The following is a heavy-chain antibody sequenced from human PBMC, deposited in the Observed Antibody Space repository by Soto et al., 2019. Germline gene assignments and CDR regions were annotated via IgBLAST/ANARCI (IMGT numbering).Heavy chain of an antibody. CDR3: ARDNIAAAGTFDY. CDR1: GFTVSSNY. J-gene: IGHJ4*02. D-gene: IGHD6-13*01. Sequence: GGSLRLSCAASGFTVSSNYMSWVRQAPGKGLEWVSVIYSGGSTYYADPVKGRFTISRDNSKNTLYLQMNSLRAEDTAVYYCARDNIAAAGTFDYWGQGTLVTVSS. V-gene: IGHV3-53*01. CDR2: IYSGGST.